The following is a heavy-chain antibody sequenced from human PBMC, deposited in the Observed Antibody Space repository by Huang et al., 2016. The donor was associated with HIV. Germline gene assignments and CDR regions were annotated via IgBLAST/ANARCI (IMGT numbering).Heavy chain of an antibody. Sequence: EVQLLESGGGWVQPGGSLRISCEASGFAFSSYAMNWVRQAPGKGLEWVSGVSGGGSGTYDADFVKGRFIISRDNSKNTLYLQMNSLDADDTAVYYCAKGGSAAPKFFDLWGRGTLVTVSS. CDR3: AKGGSAAPKFFDL. V-gene: IGHV3-23*01. D-gene: IGHD6-13*01. J-gene: IGHJ2*01. CDR1: GFAFSSYA. CDR2: VSGGGSGT.